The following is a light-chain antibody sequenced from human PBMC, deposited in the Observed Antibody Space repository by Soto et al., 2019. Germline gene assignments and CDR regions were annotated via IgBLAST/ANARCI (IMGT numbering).Light chain of an antibody. Sequence: AIRVTQSPSSLSSSTVGRVTITCRASQGISSYLAWYQQKPGKAPKLPIYAASTLQSGVPSRFSGSGSGTDFTLTISCLQSEDFATYYCQQYYSYPITFGQGTRLEIK. J-gene: IGKJ5*01. CDR3: QQYYSYPIT. V-gene: IGKV1-8*01. CDR2: AAS. CDR1: QGISSY.